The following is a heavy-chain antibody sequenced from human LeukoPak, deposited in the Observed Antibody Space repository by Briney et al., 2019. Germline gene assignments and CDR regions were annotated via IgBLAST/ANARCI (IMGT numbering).Heavy chain of an antibody. CDR1: GFTFSSYG. Sequence: AGGSLRLSCAASGFTFSSYGMSWVRQAPGKGLEWVSGINWNGGSTGYADSVKGRFTISRDNAKNSLYLQMNSLRAEDTALYYCARASDSSGYYTPLDYWGQGTLVTVSS. D-gene: IGHD3-22*01. CDR3: ARASDSSGYYTPLDY. J-gene: IGHJ4*02. V-gene: IGHV3-20*04. CDR2: INWNGGST.